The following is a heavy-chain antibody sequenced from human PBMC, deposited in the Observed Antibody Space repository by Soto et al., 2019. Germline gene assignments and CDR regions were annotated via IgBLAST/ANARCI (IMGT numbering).Heavy chain of an antibody. CDR3: ARDRRDYSGSGSLNAFDL. V-gene: IGHV4-31*03. D-gene: IGHD3-10*01. CDR2: IFYTGRT. J-gene: IGHJ3*01. Sequence: QVQLQESGPGLVKPSQTLSLTCTISGGSFSSSGYYWNWVRQHPGKGLEWIGYIFYTGRTYYNPSHKCRVTMSEHTSENQFSLQLTSWTAADTAVYYCARDRRDYSGSGSLNAFDLWGQGTLVSVSS. CDR1: GGSFSSSGYY.